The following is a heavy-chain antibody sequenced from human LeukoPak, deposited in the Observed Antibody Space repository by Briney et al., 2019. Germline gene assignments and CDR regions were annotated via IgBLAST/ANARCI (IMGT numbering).Heavy chain of an antibody. D-gene: IGHD6-13*01. CDR2: INHSGST. J-gene: IGHJ5*02. V-gene: IGHV4-34*01. Sequence: KPSETLSLTCAVYGGSFSGYYWSWIRQPPGKGLEWIGEINHSGSTNYNPSLKSRVTISVDTSKNQFSLKLSSVTAADTAVYYCARGVTAAAGYNWFDPWGQGTLVTVSS. CDR1: GGSFSGYY. CDR3: ARGVTAAAGYNWFDP.